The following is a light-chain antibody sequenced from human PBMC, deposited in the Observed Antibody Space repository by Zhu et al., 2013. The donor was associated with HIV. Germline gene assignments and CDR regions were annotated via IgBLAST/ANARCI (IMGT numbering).Light chain of an antibody. CDR3: QQYATSSLT. Sequence: DIVLTQSPGTLSLSPGDTATLSCRASQSVSSTFLAWYQQKPGQAPRLIISGTSKRATGIPDRFSGSGSGTDFTLTISKLEPEDFAVYYCQQYATSSLTFGGGTKVEI. CDR2: GTS. J-gene: IGKJ4*01. V-gene: IGKV3-20*01. CDR1: QSVSSTF.